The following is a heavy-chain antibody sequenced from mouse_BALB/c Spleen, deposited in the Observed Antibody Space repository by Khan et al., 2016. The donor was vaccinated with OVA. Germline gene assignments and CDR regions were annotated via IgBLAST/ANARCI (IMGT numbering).Heavy chain of an antibody. J-gene: IGHJ4*01. CDR1: GFSLTNYG. CDR2: MWSDGST. D-gene: IGHD2-10*01. Sequence: VELVESGPGLVVPSQSLSITCTISGFSLTNYGVHWVRQPPGKGLEWLVLMWSDGSTTYNSALKSRLTISKDNSKSQVFLKMNSLQTDDTAMYFCARQPYYHYNVMDYWGQGTSGTVSS. V-gene: IGHV2-6-1*01. CDR3: ARQPYYHYNVMDY.